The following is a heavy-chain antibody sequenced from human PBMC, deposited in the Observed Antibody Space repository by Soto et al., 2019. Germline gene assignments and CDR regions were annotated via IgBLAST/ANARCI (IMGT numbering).Heavy chain of an antibody. J-gene: IGHJ4*02. V-gene: IGHV4-39*01. D-gene: IGHD3-22*01. Sequence: PSETLSLTCAVSGGSITDFNYYWGWIRQPPGKGLEWIGTIHYTGSTYYKAPLKSRVTISVDTSNNQFSLKLNSVTAADAAVYYCVRSPYYYDSSGYYDYWGQGTLVTVSS. CDR3: VRSPYYYDSSGYYDY. CDR1: GGSITDFNYY. CDR2: IHYTGST.